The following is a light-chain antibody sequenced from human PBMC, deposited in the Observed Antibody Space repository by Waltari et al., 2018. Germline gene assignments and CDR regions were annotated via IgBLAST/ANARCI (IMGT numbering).Light chain of an antibody. CDR2: SDN. CDR1: FSHLESPT. V-gene: IGLV1-44*01. Sequence: QSVLTQPPSASGPPGHRAAISCSGTFSHLESPTVNSLPQLPRPPPTLPLYHHLPGTAPKLLIYSDNQGPSGVPARFSGSNSGTSAALAISGLQSEDEADYYCAAWDDSLNGIVFGGGTKLTVL. CDR3: AAWDDSLNGIV. J-gene: IGLJ2*01.